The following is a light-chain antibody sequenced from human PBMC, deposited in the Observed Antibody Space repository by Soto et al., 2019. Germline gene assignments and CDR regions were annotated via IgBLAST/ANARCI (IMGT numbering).Light chain of an antibody. CDR2: GAS. V-gene: IGKV3-20*01. CDR3: QQYGSSPLT. J-gene: IGKJ4*01. CDR1: QSVSSSY. Sequence: EIVLTQSPGTLSLSPGERATLSCRASQSVSSSYLAWYQQKPGQAPRFLIYGASSRATGIPDGFSGSGSGTDFTLTISRLEPEEFAVYCCQQYGSSPLTFGGGTKVEIK.